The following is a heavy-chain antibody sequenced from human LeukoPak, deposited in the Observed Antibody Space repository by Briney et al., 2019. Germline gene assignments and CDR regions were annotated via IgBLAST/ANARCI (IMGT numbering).Heavy chain of an antibody. CDR2: INHSGST. CDR1: GGSCSGYY. CDR3: ARRGGRFLEWFFDY. Sequence: PSETLSLTCAVYGGSCSGYYWSWIRQPPGKGLEWIGEINHSGSTNYNPSLKSRVTISVDMSKNQFSLKLSSVTAADTAVYYCARRGGRFLEWFFDYWGQGTLVTVSS. D-gene: IGHD3-3*01. V-gene: IGHV4-34*01. J-gene: IGHJ4*02.